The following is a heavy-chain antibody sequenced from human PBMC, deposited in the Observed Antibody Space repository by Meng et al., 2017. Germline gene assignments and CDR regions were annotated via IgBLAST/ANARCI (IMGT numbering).Heavy chain of an antibody. D-gene: IGHD6-19*01. Sequence: VQLVECGAEVKEPGCSVKVSCKASGGTFSSYAISWVRQAPGQGLEWMGGIIPIFGTANYAQKFQGRVTITTDESTSTAYMELSSLRSEDTAVYYCASTIAVAGTGWFDPWGQGTLVTVSS. J-gene: IGHJ5*02. CDR1: GGTFSSYA. CDR3: ASTIAVAGTGWFDP. CDR2: IIPIFGTA. V-gene: IGHV1-69*01.